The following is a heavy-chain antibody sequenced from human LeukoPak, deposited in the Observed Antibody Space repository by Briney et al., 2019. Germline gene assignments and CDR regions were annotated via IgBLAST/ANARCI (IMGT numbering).Heavy chain of an antibody. CDR3: ARSSPPFYYDSSGYSFDY. D-gene: IGHD3-22*01. Sequence: SETLSLTCTVSGGSISSYYWSWIRQPPGKGLEWIGYIYYSGSTNYNPPLKSRVTISVDTSKNQFSLELSPVTAADTAVYYCARSSPPFYYDSSGYSFDYWGQGTLVTVSS. V-gene: IGHV4-59*01. CDR2: IYYSGST. CDR1: GGSISSYY. J-gene: IGHJ4*02.